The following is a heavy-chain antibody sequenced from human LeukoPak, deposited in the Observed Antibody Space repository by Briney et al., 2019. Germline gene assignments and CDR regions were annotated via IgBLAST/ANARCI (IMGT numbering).Heavy chain of an antibody. CDR3: AKRKRLAAAGSDAFDI. CDR2: ISYDGSNK. V-gene: IGHV3-30*18. J-gene: IGHJ3*02. Sequence: GGSLRLSCAASGFTFSSYGMHWVRQAPGKGLEWVAVISYDGSNKYYADSVKGRFTISRDNSKNTLYLQMNSLRAEDTAVYYCAKRKRLAAAGSDAFDIWGQGTMVTVSS. CDR1: GFTFSSYG. D-gene: IGHD6-13*01.